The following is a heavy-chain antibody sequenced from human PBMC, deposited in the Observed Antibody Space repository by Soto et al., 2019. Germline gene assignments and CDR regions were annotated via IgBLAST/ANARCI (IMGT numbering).Heavy chain of an antibody. CDR1: GFTFSSYA. D-gene: IGHD6-19*01. CDR2: ISYDGSNK. CDR3: ARETGGSGWPYFDY. J-gene: IGHJ4*02. V-gene: IGHV3-30-3*01. Sequence: GGSLRLSCAASGFTFSSYAMHWVRQAPGKGLEWVAVISYDGSNKYYADSVKGRFTISRDNSKNTLYLQMNSLRAEDTAVYYCARETGGSGWPYFDYWGQGTLVTVSS.